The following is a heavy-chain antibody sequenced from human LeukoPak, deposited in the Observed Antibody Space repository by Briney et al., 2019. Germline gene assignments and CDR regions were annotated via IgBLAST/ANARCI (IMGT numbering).Heavy chain of an antibody. CDR1: GGSISSSSYY. V-gene: IGHV4-39*07. CDR3: ASSLLWFGEPTENNWFDP. D-gene: IGHD3-10*01. J-gene: IGHJ5*02. CDR2: IYYSGST. Sequence: SETLSLTCTVSGGSISSSSYYWGWVRQPPGKGLEWIGSIYYSGSTYYNPSLKSRVTISVDTSKNQFSLKLSSVTAADTAVYYCASSLLWFGEPTENNWFDPWGQGTLVTVSS.